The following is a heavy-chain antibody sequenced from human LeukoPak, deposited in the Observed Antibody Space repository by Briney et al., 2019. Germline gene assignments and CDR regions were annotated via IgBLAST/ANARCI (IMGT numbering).Heavy chain of an antibody. V-gene: IGHV1-2*02. CDR1: GYTFTGYY. D-gene: IGHD6-6*01. Sequence: ASVKVSCKASGYTFTGYYMHWVRQPPGQGREWMGWVNPNSGGTNYAQKFQGRVTMTRDTSISTAYMELSRLRSDDTAVYYCARDSGASEYDYWGQGTLVTVSS. CDR2: VNPNSGGT. CDR3: ARDSGASEYDY. J-gene: IGHJ4*02.